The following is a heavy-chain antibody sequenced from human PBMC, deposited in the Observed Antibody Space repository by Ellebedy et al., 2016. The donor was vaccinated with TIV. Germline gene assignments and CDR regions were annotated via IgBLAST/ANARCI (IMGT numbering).Heavy chain of an antibody. D-gene: IGHD7-27*01. CDR2: IKSKSGGGTT. J-gene: IGHJ4*02. Sequence: GESLKISCAASGFTSTNAWMNWVRQAPGKGLEWVGRIKSKSGGGTTDYAAPVKGRFTISRDDSKNTLFLQMNSLQIEDTAVYYCTTLGSWNYWGQGALVAVSS. CDR3: TTLGSWNY. CDR1: GFTSTNAW. V-gene: IGHV3-15*07.